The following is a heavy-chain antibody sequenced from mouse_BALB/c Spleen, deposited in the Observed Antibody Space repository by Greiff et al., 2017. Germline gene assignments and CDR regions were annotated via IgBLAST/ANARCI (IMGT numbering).Heavy chain of an antibody. CDR1: GYTFTSYW. CDR2: INPSNGRT. D-gene: IGHD1-1*02. V-gene: IGHV1S81*02. CDR3: ANIGWYYFDY. Sequence: QVQLQQPGAELVKPGASVKLSCKASGYTFTSYWMHWVKQRPGQGLEWIGEINPSNGRTNYNEKFKSKATLTVDKSSSTAYMQLSSLTSEDSAVYYCANIGWYYFDYWGQGTTLTVSA. J-gene: IGHJ2*01.